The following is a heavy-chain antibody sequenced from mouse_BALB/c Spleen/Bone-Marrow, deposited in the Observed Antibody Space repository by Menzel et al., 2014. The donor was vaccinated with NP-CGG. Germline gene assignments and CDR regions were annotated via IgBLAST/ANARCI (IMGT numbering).Heavy chain of an antibody. Sequence: VQLKQSGPELVKPGASVKMSCKASGYTFTSYVMHWVKQKPGQGLEWIGYIHPYNDDSKYNEKFEGKATLTSDKSSSTACMELSSLTSEASAVYYCARWGRYDWYFDVWGAGTTVTVSS. V-gene: IGHV1-14*01. CDR1: GYTFTSYV. J-gene: IGHJ1*01. CDR2: IHPYNDDS. CDR3: ARWGRYDWYFDV. D-gene: IGHD2-14*01.